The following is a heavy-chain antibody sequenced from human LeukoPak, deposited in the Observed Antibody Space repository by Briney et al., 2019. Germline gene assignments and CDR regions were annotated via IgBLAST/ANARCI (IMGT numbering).Heavy chain of an antibody. CDR1: GFPFSIYW. CDR2: IKEDGSER. V-gene: IGHV3-7*05. CDR3: ARDRGIVGNYDY. J-gene: IGHJ4*02. D-gene: IGHD1-26*01. Sequence: QPGGSLRLSCAASGFPFSIYWMSWVRQAPGKGLEWVANIKEDGSERYYVDSVKGRLTISRDNAKNSLYLQMNSLRAEDTAVYYCARDRGIVGNYDYWGQGTLVTVSS.